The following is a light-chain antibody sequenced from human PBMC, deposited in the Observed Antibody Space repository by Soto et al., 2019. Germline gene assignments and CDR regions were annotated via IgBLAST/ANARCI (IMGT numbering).Light chain of an antibody. CDR1: QSVSSTY. CDR2: GAS. V-gene: IGKV3-20*01. CDR3: QQYVDSRWT. J-gene: IGKJ1*01. Sequence: EIVLTQSPGTLSLSPGERATLSCRASQSVSSTYLAWYQQKPGQAPRLLIYGASSRATGIPDRFSGSGSGTDFTLTISRLEPEDFAVYYCQQYVDSRWTFGQGTKVEIK.